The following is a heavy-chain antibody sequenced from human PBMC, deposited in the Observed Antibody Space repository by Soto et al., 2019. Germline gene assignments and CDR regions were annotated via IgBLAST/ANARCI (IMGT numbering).Heavy chain of an antibody. CDR3: ARTALVGATDY. CDR2: IKQDGSEK. CDR1: GFTFSSYW. Sequence: PGGSLRLSCAASGFTFSSYWMSWVRQAPGRGLEWVANIKQDGSEKYYVDSVKGRFTISRDNAKNSLYLQMNSLRAEDTAVYYCARTALVGATDYWGQGTLVTVSS. V-gene: IGHV3-7*01. D-gene: IGHD1-26*01. J-gene: IGHJ4*02.